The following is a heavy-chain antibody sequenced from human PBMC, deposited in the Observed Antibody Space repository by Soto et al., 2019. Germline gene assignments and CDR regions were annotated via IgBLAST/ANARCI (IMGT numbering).Heavy chain of an antibody. CDR2: ISSSSSYT. CDR1: GFTFSDYY. D-gene: IGHD3-22*01. CDR3: AKDHYYDSSGYPKPSDY. Sequence: GGSLRLSCAASGFTFSDYYMNWIRQAPGKGLEWVSYISSSSSYTNYADSVKGRFTISRDNSKNTLYLQMNSLRAEDTAVYYCAKDHYYDSSGYPKPSDYWGQGTLVTVSS. J-gene: IGHJ4*02. V-gene: IGHV3-11*05.